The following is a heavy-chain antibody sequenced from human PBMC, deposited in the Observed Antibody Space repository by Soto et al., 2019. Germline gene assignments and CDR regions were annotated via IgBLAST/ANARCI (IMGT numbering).Heavy chain of an antibody. CDR2: MYYSGST. V-gene: IGHV4-31*03. D-gene: IGHD6-13*01. J-gene: IGHJ4*02. Sequence: QVQLRESGPGLVKPSQTLSLTCTVSGGSITSGGYYWNWIRQHPGKGLWWIGYMYYSGSTYYNPFLRSRVIISADTSENHFSLKLSSVNAAGTAVYFCARGYRQSGYSSSWVFDYWGQGTLVNVSS. CDR3: ARGYRQSGYSSSWVFDY. CDR1: GGSITSGGYY.